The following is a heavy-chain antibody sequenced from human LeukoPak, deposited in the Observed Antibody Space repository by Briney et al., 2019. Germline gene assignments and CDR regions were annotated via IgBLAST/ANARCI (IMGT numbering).Heavy chain of an antibody. Sequence: GGSPRLSCGASGLTVSSYAMSWVRQAPGKGLEWVSTIIGSAVNTYYADSVKGRFTISRDDSKNTVYLQMNSLRAEDTAVYSCAKYTSGTSYRGLDQWGQGTLVTVSS. CDR3: AKYTSGTSYRGLDQ. J-gene: IGHJ4*02. V-gene: IGHV3-23*01. D-gene: IGHD3-10*01. CDR1: GLTVSSYA. CDR2: IIGSAVNT.